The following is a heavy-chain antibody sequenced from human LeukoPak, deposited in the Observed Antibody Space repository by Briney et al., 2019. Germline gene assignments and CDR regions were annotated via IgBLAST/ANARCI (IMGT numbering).Heavy chain of an antibody. Sequence: ASVKVSCKASGYTFSDYFIHWVPQAPGQGPEWVGWISPSSGDTEYAQKFRGRVTMTRDTSIKTAYMELTGLTSDDTAVYYCARWTPSMKSGYDFEFWGQGTLITVSS. CDR1: GYTFSDYF. CDR2: ISPSSGDT. D-gene: IGHD5-12*01. J-gene: IGHJ4*02. V-gene: IGHV1-2*02. CDR3: ARWTPSMKSGYDFEF.